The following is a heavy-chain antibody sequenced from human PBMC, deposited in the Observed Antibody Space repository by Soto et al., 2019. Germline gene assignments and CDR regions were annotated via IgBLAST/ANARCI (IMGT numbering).Heavy chain of an antibody. CDR3: ARGGYWRFDY. CDR1: GGSFSNYA. Sequence: QVQIQQWGRGLLKPSETLSLSCTVYGGSFSNYAWSWIRQPPGRGLEWIGEIYHNGKSDYNPSLKSRVTIAVDTSKNQFSLKLSSVIAADTAVYFCARGGYWRFDYWGQGALVTVSS. V-gene: IGHV4-34*01. J-gene: IGHJ4*02. D-gene: IGHD3-22*01. CDR2: IYHNGKS.